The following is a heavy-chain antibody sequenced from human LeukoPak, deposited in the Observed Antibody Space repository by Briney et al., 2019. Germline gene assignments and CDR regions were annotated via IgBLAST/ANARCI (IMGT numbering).Heavy chain of an antibody. CDR1: GFTFSSYV. D-gene: IGHD2/OR15-2a*01. J-gene: IGHJ4*02. CDR3: ARDTFGTSRPIEY. Sequence: GGSLRLSCAASGFTFSSYVMHWVRQAPGQSLEWMGWINAGSGNTEYAQKFKDRVTITRDTSASIAYMELNSLRSEDTAVYYCARDTFGTSRPIEYWGQGTLVTVSS. V-gene: IGHV1-3*01. CDR2: INAGSGNT.